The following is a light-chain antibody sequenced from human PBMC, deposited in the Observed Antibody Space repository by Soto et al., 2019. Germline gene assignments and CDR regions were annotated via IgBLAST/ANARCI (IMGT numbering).Light chain of an antibody. CDR1: QSVSSSF. V-gene: IGKV3-20*01. Sequence: EIMLTQSPGTLSLSPGERATLSCRASQSVSSSFLAWYQQKPGQAPRLLIYGASIRATSIPDRFSGSGSGTVFPLTINKQDPEHFAMYLCQYDDPSVWTFGQGTKVEMK. CDR2: GAS. CDR3: QYDDPSVWT. J-gene: IGKJ1*01.